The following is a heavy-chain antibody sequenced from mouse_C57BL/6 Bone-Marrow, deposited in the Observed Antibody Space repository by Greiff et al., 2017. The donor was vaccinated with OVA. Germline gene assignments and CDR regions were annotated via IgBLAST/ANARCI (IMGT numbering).Heavy chain of an antibody. J-gene: IGHJ1*03. D-gene: IGHD4-1*01. CDR3: ARPTLTGTWYFDV. CDR1: GFTFSSYT. Sequence: EVQGVESGGGLVKPGGSLKLSCAASGFTFSSYTMSWVRQTPEKRLEWVATISGGGGNTYYPDSVKGRFTISRDNAKNTLYLQMSSLRSEDTALYYCARPTLTGTWYFDVWGTGTTVTVSS. CDR2: ISGGGGNT. V-gene: IGHV5-9*01.